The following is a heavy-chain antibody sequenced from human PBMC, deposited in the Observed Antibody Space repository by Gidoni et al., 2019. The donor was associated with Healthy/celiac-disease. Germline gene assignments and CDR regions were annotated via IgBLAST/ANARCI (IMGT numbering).Heavy chain of an antibody. V-gene: IGHV3-30-3*01. CDR3: ARAGKVFDY. J-gene: IGHJ4*02. CDR1: GFTFRSYA. CDR2: ISYDGSNK. Sequence: QVQLVESVGGVVQPGRSLRLSCAASGFTFRSYAMHWVRQAPGKGLEWVAVISYDGSNKYYADSVKGRFTISRDNSKNTLYLQMNSLRAEDTAVYYCARAGKVFDYWGQGTLVTVSS.